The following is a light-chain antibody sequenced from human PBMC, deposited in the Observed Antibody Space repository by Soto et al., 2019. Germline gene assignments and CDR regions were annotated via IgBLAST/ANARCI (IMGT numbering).Light chain of an antibody. CDR3: QQYNSWPPIT. Sequence: EIVLTQSPATLSLSPGERATLSFSASESVSRNLAWYQQKPGQAPRLLIYDASTRATGIPDRFSGGGSGTEFTLTISSLQSEDFVVYYCQQYNSWPPITFGQGTRLEIK. CDR2: DAS. CDR1: ESVSRN. V-gene: IGKV3-15*01. J-gene: IGKJ5*01.